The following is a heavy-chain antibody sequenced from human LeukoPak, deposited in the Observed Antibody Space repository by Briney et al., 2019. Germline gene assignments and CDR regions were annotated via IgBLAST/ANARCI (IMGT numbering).Heavy chain of an antibody. D-gene: IGHD6-19*01. CDR3: ARGSSGWLYYYYGMDV. CDR1: GNYW. V-gene: IGHV3-74*01. CDR2: INSDGSWT. Sequence: GGSLRLSCAASGNYWMHWVRQAPGKGLVWVSHINSDGSWTSYADSVKGRFTISRDNSKNTLYLQMNSLRAEDTAVYYCARGSSGWLYYYYGMDVWGQGTTVTVSS. J-gene: IGHJ6*02.